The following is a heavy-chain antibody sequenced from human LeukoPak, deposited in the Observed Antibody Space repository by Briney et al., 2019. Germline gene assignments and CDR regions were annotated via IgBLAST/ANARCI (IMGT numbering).Heavy chain of an antibody. J-gene: IGHJ6*03. Sequence: SETLSLTCAVYGGSFSGYYWSWIRQPPGNGMEWIGEINHIGGTKYNPSLKSRVRISVDKSKNQFSLKLNSVTAADTAVNYCAREPAVRGQEDYYYYYYMDVWGKGTTVTVSS. CDR3: AREPAVRGQEDYYYYYYMDV. D-gene: IGHD3-10*01. CDR2: INHIGGT. V-gene: IGHV4-34*01. CDR1: GGSFSGYY.